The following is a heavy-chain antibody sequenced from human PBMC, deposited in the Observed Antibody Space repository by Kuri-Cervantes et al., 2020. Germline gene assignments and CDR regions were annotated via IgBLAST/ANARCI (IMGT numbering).Heavy chain of an antibody. V-gene: IGHV5-51*01. CDR1: GRSFNSFW. D-gene: IGHD5-18*01. Sequence: GGSLRLSCSGSGRSFNSFWIGWVRQMPGEGLEWMGIIYPGDSDTRYSPSFQGQVTISTDNSTSTAYLHRSSLKASDTAMFYCVKQLPGQLDAFDIWGQGTMVTVSS. CDR2: IYPGDSDT. J-gene: IGHJ3*02. CDR3: VKQLPGQLDAFDI.